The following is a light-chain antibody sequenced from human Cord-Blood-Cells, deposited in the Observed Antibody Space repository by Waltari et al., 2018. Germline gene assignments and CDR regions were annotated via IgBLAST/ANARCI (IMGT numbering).Light chain of an antibody. J-gene: IGKJ4*01. V-gene: IGKV3-11*01. CDR3: QQRSNWPLT. CDR1: QSVSSY. CDR2: DAS. Sequence: EIVLTQSPATLYLSPGARATVSCRASQSVSSYLAWYQQKPGQAPRLLIYDASNRATGIPARFSGSVSGTDFTLTISSLEPEDFAVYYCQQRSNWPLTFGGGTKVEIK.